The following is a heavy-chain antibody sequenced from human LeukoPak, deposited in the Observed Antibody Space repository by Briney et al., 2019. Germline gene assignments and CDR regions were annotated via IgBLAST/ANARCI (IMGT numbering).Heavy chain of an antibody. Sequence: GRSLRLSCAASGFIFSSYWMSWVRQAPGKGLEWVANIKQDGSEKYYVDSVKGRFTISRDNAKNTLYLQMNSLRAEDTAVYYCANLGRIAAAGTNGGYWGQGTLVTVSS. J-gene: IGHJ4*02. CDR3: ANLGRIAAAGTNGGY. V-gene: IGHV3-7*03. D-gene: IGHD6-13*01. CDR2: IKQDGSEK. CDR1: GFIFSSYW.